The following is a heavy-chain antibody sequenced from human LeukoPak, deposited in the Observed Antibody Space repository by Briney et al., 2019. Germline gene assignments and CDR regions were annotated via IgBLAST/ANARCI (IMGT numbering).Heavy chain of an antibody. CDR1: GSTFSSYA. J-gene: IGHJ4*02. CDR3: VKGYCGGGSCFSRTMYYFDY. D-gene: IGHD2-15*01. V-gene: IGHV3-64D*09. CDR2: ISTNGGST. Sequence: GGSLRLSCSASGSTFSSYAMHWVRQAPGKGLEYVSAISTNGGSTYYADSVKGRFTISRDNSKNTLYLQMSSLRAEDTAVYYCVKGYCGGGSCFSRTMYYFDYWGQGTLVTVSS.